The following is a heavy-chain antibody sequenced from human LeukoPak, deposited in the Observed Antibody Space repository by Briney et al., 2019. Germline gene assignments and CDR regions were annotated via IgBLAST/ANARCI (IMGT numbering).Heavy chain of an antibody. D-gene: IGHD6-13*01. J-gene: IGHJ4*02. V-gene: IGHV3-23*01. Sequence: GGSLRLSCAASGFTFSDSGMSWVRQAPGKGLDWLSVISGSGSSSYYADSVKGRFTISRDNSKNMLYLEINSLRAEDTAVYYCTKSFGPVIAAAGAGTDWGQGTLVTVSS. CDR2: ISGSGSSS. CDR1: GFTFSDSG. CDR3: TKSFGPVIAAAGAGTD.